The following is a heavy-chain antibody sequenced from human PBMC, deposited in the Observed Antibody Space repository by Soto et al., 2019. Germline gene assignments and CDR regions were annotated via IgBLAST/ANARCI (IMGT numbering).Heavy chain of an antibody. CDR2: IYPGDSDT. CDR1: GYSFTSYW. D-gene: IGHD6-13*01. V-gene: IGHV5-51*01. Sequence: YLKLSCKGSGYSFTSYWIGWLRQMPGKGLEWMGIIYPGDSDTRYSPSFQGQVTISADKSISTAYLQWSSLKASDTAMYYCATSYSSSQTTWDYWGQGTLVTVSS. J-gene: IGHJ4*02. CDR3: ATSYSSSQTTWDY.